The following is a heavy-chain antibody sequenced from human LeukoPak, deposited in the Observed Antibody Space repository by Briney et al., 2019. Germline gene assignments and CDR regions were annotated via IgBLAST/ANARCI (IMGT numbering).Heavy chain of an antibody. CDR2: ISSSGSTI. Sequence: GGSLRLSCAASGFTFSRYEMNWVRQAPGKGLEWVSYISSSGSTIYYADSVKGRFTMSRDDSKSSLYLQVDSLRAEDTAVYFCARVRPGTTYFDYWGQGTLVTLSS. CDR3: ARVRPGTTYFDY. V-gene: IGHV3-48*03. J-gene: IGHJ4*02. CDR1: GFTFSRYE. D-gene: IGHD1-1*01.